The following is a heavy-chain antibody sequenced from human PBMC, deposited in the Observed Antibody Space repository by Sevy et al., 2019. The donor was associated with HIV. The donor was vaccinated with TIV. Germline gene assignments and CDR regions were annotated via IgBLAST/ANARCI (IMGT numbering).Heavy chain of an antibody. V-gene: IGHV3-13*05. D-gene: IGHD3-22*01. CDR1: GFTFSSYD. Sequence: GGSLRLSCAASGFTFSSYDMHWVRQATGKGLEWVSAIGTAGDPYYPGSVKGRFTISRENAKNSSYLQMNSLRAGDTAVYYCARGQREKYYYDSSGYFYYYYYMDVWGKGTTVTVSS. CDR2: IGTAGDP. CDR3: ARGQREKYYYDSSGYFYYYYYMDV. J-gene: IGHJ6*03.